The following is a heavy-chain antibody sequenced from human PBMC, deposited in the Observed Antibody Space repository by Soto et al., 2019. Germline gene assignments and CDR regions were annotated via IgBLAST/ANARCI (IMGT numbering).Heavy chain of an antibody. CDR3: ARDKDRLQLGVNYYYITDV. CDR1: GGTFSTSA. V-gene: IGHV1-69*12. D-gene: IGHD1-1*01. J-gene: IGHJ6*02. Sequence: QVQLVQSGSEVKKPGSSVKVSCKVSGGTFSTSAVSWVRQAPGQGLEWMGGIIPVFRAPDYAQKFQGRVTITADESARTAFMELTGLGFEDTAVYYCARDKDRLQLGVNYYYITDVWGQGTTVTVSS. CDR2: IIPVFRAP.